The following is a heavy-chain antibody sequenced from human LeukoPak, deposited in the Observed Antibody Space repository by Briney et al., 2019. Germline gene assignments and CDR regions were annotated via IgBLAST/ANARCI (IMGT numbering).Heavy chain of an antibody. CDR1: GYTFTSYD. V-gene: IGHV1-8*01. CDR3: ARDCELSGYSYGSSYYYYGMDV. D-gene: IGHD5-18*01. CDR2: MNPNSGNT. J-gene: IGHJ6*02. Sequence: ASVKVSCKASGYTFTSYDINWVRQATGQGLEWMGWMNPNSGNTGYAQKFQGRVTMTRNTSISTAYMELSSLRSEDTAVYYCARDCELSGYSYGSSYYYYGMDVWGQGTTVTVSS.